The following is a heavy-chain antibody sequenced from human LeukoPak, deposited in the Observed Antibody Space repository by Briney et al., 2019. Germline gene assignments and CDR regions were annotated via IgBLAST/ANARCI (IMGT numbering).Heavy chain of an antibody. V-gene: IGHV1-3*03. CDR3: ARDLIGSRSSYSSGAWDY. Sequence: GASVKVSCKASGYTFTSYAMHWMRQAPGQRLEWMGWINAGNGNTKYSQEFQGRVTITRDTSASTAYMELSSLRAEDTAVYYCARDLIGSRSSYSSGAWDYWGQGTLVTVSS. CDR2: INAGNGNT. CDR1: GYTFTSYA. D-gene: IGHD3-22*01. J-gene: IGHJ4*02.